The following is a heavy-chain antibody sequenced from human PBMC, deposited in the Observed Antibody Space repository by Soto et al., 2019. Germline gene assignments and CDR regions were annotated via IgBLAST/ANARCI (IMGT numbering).Heavy chain of an antibody. D-gene: IGHD6-19*01. J-gene: IGHJ4*02. V-gene: IGHV3-23*01. CDR3: ARENDYGSGRKVFDY. Sequence: GGSLRLSCAASGFTFTNYAVSWVRQAPGKGLEWVSAISGSGSRTYYADSVKGRFTISRDNSKNTVYLQMNSLRAEDTAVYYCARENDYGSGRKVFDYWGQGTLVTVSS. CDR2: ISGSGSRT. CDR1: GFTFTNYA.